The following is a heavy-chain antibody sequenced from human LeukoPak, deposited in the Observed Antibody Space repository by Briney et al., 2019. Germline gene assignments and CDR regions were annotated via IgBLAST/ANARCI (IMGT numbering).Heavy chain of an antibody. CDR3: AKVETSGGANCYALDY. D-gene: IGHD2-2*01. V-gene: IGHV3-30*01. Sequence: GRSLRLSCAASGFTFSSYAMHWVRQAPGKGLEWVAVISYDGSNKYYADSVKGRFTISRDNSKNTLYLQMNSLRAEDTAVYYCAKVETSGGANCYALDYWGQGTLVTVSS. CDR1: GFTFSSYA. CDR2: ISYDGSNK. J-gene: IGHJ4*02.